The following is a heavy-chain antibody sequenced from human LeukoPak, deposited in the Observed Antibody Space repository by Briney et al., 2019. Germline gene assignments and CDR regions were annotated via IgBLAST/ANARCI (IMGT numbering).Heavy chain of an antibody. V-gene: IGHV4-59*01. CDR2: IYYSGST. D-gene: IGHD3-3*01. J-gene: IGHJ4*02. CDR3: ASGKGDFWSGYSPKSLDY. CDR1: GGSISSYY. Sequence: PSETLSLTCTVSGGSISSYYWSWIRQPPGKGLEWIGYIYYSGSTNYNPSLKSRVTISVDTSKNQFSLKLSSVTAADTAVYYCASGKGDFWSGYSPKSLDYWGQGTLVTVSS.